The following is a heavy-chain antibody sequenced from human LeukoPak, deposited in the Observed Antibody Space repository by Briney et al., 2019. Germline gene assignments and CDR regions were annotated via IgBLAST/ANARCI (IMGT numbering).Heavy chain of an antibody. J-gene: IGHJ4*02. CDR2: ISYDGSNK. CDR3: AKDSHYKILPGYPHFQDY. CDR1: DFTFSNYG. V-gene: IGHV3-30*18. D-gene: IGHD3-9*01. Sequence: GGSLRLSCAASDFTFSNYGMHWVRQAPGKGLEWVAVISYDGSNKYYAESVKGRFAISRDNSKNTLYLQMNSLRGEDTAVYYCAKDSHYKILPGYPHFQDYWGQGTLVTVSS.